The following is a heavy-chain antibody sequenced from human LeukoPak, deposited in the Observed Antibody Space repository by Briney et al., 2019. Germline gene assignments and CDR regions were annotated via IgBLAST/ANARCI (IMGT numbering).Heavy chain of an antibody. V-gene: IGHV4-34*01. CDR2: INHSGST. CDR3: ARGLSSGWYRNWFDP. D-gene: IGHD6-19*01. J-gene: IGHJ5*02. CDR1: GGSFSGYY. Sequence: SETLSLSCAVYGGSFSGYYWSRIRQPPGKGLEWIGEINHSGSTNYNPSLKSRGTISVDTSKNQFSLKLSSVTAADTAVYYCARGLSSGWYRNWFDPWGQGTLVTVSS.